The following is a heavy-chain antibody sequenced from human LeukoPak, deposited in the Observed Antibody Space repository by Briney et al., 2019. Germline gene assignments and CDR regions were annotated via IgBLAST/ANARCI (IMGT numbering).Heavy chain of an antibody. CDR1: GFTFSSYG. Sequence: GGSLRLSCAASGFTFSSYGMSWVRQAPGKGLEWVANIKQDGSEKYYVDSVKGRFSISRDNAKNSLYLQMNSLRAEDTAVYYCARDRYYGSGFYMDVGGKGTTVSISS. V-gene: IGHV3-7*01. D-gene: IGHD3-10*01. J-gene: IGHJ6*03. CDR2: IKQDGSEK. CDR3: ARDRYYGSGFYMDV.